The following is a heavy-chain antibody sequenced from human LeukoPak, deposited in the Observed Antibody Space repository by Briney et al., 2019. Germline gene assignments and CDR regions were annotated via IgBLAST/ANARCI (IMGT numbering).Heavy chain of an antibody. Sequence: PGGSLRLSCAASGFTFDDYAMHWVRQAPGKGLEWVSGISWNSGSIGYADSVEGRFTISRDNAKNSLYLQMNSLRAEDTALYYCAKAGYSSEGVDYWGQGTLVTVSS. CDR1: GFTFDDYA. V-gene: IGHV3-9*01. CDR3: AKAGYSSEGVDY. D-gene: IGHD6-19*01. CDR2: ISWNSGSI. J-gene: IGHJ4*02.